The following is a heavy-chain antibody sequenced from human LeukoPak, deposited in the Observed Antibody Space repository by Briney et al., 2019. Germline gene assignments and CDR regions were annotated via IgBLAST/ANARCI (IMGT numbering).Heavy chain of an antibody. CDR1: GYTFTSYG. Sequence: RASVKVSCKASGYTFTSYGISWVRQAPGQGLEGMGWISGYNGNTNYAQKLQGRVTMTTDTSTSTAYMELRSLRSDDTAVYYCARDLSIAYPLGDYWGQGTLVTVSS. D-gene: IGHD2-21*01. CDR2: ISGYNGNT. V-gene: IGHV1-18*01. CDR3: ARDLSIAYPLGDY. J-gene: IGHJ4*02.